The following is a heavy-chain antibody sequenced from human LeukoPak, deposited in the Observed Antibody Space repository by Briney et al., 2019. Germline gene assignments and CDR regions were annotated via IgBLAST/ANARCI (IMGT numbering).Heavy chain of an antibody. Sequence: PGGSLRLSCAASGFTFSSYEMNWVRQAPGKGLEWVSYISSSGSTIYYADSVKGRFTISGDNAKNSLYLQMNSLRAEDTAVYYCARVSAAATREDFDYWGQGTLVTVSS. V-gene: IGHV3-48*03. J-gene: IGHJ4*02. CDR2: ISSSGSTI. D-gene: IGHD6-13*01. CDR1: GFTFSSYE. CDR3: ARVSAAATREDFDY.